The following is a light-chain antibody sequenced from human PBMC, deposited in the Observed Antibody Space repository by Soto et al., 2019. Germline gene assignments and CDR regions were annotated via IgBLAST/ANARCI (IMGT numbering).Light chain of an antibody. CDR3: QQYNNWPIT. CDR1: QSISSNY. CDR2: GAS. V-gene: IGKV3-20*01. Sequence: EIVLTQSPGTLSLSPVERATLSCRASQSISSNYLAWYQQKPGQAPRLLIYGASTRATGIPDRFSGSGSGTDFTLTISRLEPEDFAVYYCQQYNNWPITFGQGTRLEIK. J-gene: IGKJ5*01.